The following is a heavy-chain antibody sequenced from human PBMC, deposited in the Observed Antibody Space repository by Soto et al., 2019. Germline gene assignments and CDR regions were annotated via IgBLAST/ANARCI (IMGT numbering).Heavy chain of an antibody. CDR2: MDPNRGHS. V-gene: IGHV1-8*01. CDR1: GYNISSYD. CDR3: ARGGSTIFGGVIFGGVLWFDP. Sequence: ASVKVSCKASGYNISSYDIIWVRQAAGQGLEWMGWMDPNRGHSDSVQNFRGRVTMTTNISASTAYMELSGVRSDDTGVYYCARGGSTIFGGVIFGGVLWFDPWGQGTVVTVSS. J-gene: IGHJ5*02. D-gene: IGHD3-3*01.